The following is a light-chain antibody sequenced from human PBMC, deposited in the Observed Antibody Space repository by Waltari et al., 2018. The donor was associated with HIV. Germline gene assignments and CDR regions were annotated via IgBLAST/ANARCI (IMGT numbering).Light chain of an antibody. Sequence: QSVLTQTPSLSGTPGQRVTISCSGGYSNIGSNTVNWYQQFPGTAPRLLIYSKNQRPSGVPDRCSGSKSGTSASLVISERQSQDEADYHCAAWDDSLHGELFGGGTKLTVL. CDR1: YSNIGSNT. J-gene: IGLJ2*01. CDR3: AAWDDSLHGEL. V-gene: IGLV1-44*01. CDR2: SKN.